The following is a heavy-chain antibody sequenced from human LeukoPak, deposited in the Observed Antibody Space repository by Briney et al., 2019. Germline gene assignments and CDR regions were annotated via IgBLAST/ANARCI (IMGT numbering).Heavy chain of an antibody. V-gene: IGHV4-39*01. CDR2: IYYSGST. D-gene: IGHD6-19*01. Sequence: PSETLSLTCTVSGGSISSSSYYWGWIRQPPGKGLEWIGSIYYSGSTYYNPSLKSRVTISVDTSKNQFSLKLSSVTAADTAVYYCARQRESSGWSRTPLYFDYWGQGTLVTVSS. J-gene: IGHJ4*02. CDR3: ARQRESSGWSRTPLYFDY. CDR1: GGSISSSSYY.